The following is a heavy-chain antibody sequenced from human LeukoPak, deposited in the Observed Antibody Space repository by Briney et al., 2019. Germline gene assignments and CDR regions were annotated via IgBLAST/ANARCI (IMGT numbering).Heavy chain of an antibody. D-gene: IGHD3-3*01. Sequence: SETLSLTCPVSGGSIHSYYWSWIRQPPGKGLEWIGYIYYSGSTNYNPSLKSRVTISVDTSKNQFSLKLSSVTAADTAVYFCFSRGRRHTIFGVVDGFWFDPWGQGTLVTVSS. CDR3: FSRGRRHTIFGVVDGFWFDP. CDR1: GGSIHSYY. V-gene: IGHV4-59*01. CDR2: IYYSGST. J-gene: IGHJ5*02.